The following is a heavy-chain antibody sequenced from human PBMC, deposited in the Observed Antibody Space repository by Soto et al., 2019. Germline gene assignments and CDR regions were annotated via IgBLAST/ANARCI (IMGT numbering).Heavy chain of an antibody. J-gene: IGHJ4*02. V-gene: IGHV3-23*01. CDR1: GFTFSSYA. D-gene: IGHD2-2*01. CDR2: FIGSGDTK. Sequence: EVQLLESGGGLIHPGGSLRLSCATSGFTFSSYALSWVRQAPGKGLEWVSTFIGSGDTKYHAESVMGRFTISRDSSRDTVYLQMNSLRAEDTGGYYCARRYCSSNSCYLDHWGQGTLVTVSS. CDR3: ARRYCSSNSCYLDH.